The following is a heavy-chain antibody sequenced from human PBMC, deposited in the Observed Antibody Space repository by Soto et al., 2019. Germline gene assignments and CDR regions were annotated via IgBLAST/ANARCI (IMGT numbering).Heavy chain of an antibody. CDR1: GYSFTSYW. D-gene: IGHD2-2*01. Sequence: GESLKISCKGSGYSFTSYWIGWVRQMPGKGLEWMGIIYPGDSDTRYSPSFQGQVTISADKSISTAYLQWSSLKASDTATYYCARRGYQLLYYYYGMDVWGQGTTVTVSS. J-gene: IGHJ6*02. CDR3: ARRGYQLLYYYYGMDV. V-gene: IGHV5-51*01. CDR2: IYPGDSDT.